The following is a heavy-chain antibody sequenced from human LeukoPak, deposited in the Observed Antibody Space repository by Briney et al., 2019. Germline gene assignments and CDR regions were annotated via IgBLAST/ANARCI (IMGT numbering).Heavy chain of an antibody. CDR3: ARDVSYTSGNFDY. CDR1: GFTFRSYA. CDR2: ISGIGTTM. J-gene: IGHJ4*02. D-gene: IGHD6-19*01. V-gene: IGHV3-48*03. Sequence: GGSLRLSCEASGFTFRSYAMVWVRQAPGKGLEYISHISGIGTTMYHADSVKGRFTISRDNAKNSVFLQMNSPRIEDTAVYYCARDVSYTSGNFDYWGQGTLVPVSS.